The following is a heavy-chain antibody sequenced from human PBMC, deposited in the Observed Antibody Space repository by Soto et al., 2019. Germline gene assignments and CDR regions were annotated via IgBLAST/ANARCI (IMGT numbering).Heavy chain of an antibody. D-gene: IGHD5-18*01. J-gene: IGHJ6*02. CDR2: IYPGDSDT. V-gene: IGHV5-51*01. Sequence: PGESLKISCKGSGYSFTSYWIGWARQMPGKGLEWMGMIYPGDSDTRYSPSFQGQVTISADKSISTAYVQWSSRKASDTAMYYCARQRYGGKYYYGMDVWGQGTTVTVSS. CDR3: ARQRYGGKYYYGMDV. CDR1: GYSFTSYW.